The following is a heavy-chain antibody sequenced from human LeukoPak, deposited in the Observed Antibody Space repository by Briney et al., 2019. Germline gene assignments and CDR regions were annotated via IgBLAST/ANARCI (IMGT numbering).Heavy chain of an antibody. Sequence: PGRSLRLSCAASGFTFSSYGMQWVRQAPGKGLEWVAVISYDGSNKYYADSVKGRFTISRDNSKNTLYLQMNSLRAEDTAVYYCAKRLAMTGTYHFDYWGQGTLVTVSS. CDR3: AKRLAMTGTYHFDY. V-gene: IGHV3-30*18. CDR1: GFTFSSYG. CDR2: ISYDGSNK. D-gene: IGHD6-19*01. J-gene: IGHJ4*02.